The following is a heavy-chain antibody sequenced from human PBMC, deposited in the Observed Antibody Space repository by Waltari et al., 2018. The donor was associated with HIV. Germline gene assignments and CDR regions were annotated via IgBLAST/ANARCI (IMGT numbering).Heavy chain of an antibody. J-gene: IGHJ4*02. V-gene: IGHV3-13*04. CDR2: FTTAGDT. CDR1: GFPFSRYD. D-gene: IGHD6-19*01. Sequence: EVRLVESGGDLVQPGASLRLSCAASGFPFSRYDMHWVRQSTGKGPEWVSTFTTAGDTYYLDSVKGRFTVSRENSKNSFYLQMNSLRAGDTAIYYCVRGGGSGWSWGQGTLVTVSS. CDR3: VRGGGSGWS.